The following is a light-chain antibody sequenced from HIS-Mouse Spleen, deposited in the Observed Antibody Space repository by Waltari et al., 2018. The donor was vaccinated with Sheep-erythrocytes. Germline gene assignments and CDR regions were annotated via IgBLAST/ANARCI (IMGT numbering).Light chain of an antibody. CDR2: DVS. CDR3: SSYTSSSTWV. Sequence: QSALTQPASVSGSPGQSITISCPGTSSDVGGYNYVSWYQQHPGKAPTLLIYDVSNRPSGVSNRFSGSKSGNTASLTSSGLQAEDEADYYCSSYTSSSTWVFGGGTKLTVL. V-gene: IGLV2-14*03. CDR1: SSDVGGYNY. J-gene: IGLJ3*02.